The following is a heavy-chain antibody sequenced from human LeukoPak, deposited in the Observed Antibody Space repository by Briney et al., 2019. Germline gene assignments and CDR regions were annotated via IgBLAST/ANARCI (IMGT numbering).Heavy chain of an antibody. D-gene: IGHD3-16*01. Sequence: GASVRVSCKASGFTFTSSAMQWVRQAGGQRLEWLGWMVVGSGNTNYAQKFQDRVTIPRDMSTSTAYMELSSLRSEDTAVYYCAAFACYDYVWGSSVYWGQGTLVTVSS. CDR1: GFTFTSSA. CDR2: MVVGSGNT. J-gene: IGHJ4*02. V-gene: IGHV1-58*02. CDR3: AAFACYDYVWGSSVY.